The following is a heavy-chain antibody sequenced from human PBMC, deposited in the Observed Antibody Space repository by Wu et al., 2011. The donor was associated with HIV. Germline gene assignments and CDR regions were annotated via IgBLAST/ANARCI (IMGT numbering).Heavy chain of an antibody. D-gene: IGHD5-24*01. V-gene: IGHV1-69*06. Sequence: QVQLVQSGAEVKKPGASVKVSCKASGYTFTSYDINWVRQATGQGLEWMGGIIPIFGTTNYAQKFQGRVTITADKSTSTAYMELSSLRSEDTAVYYCARDSGRDGYPTKDYYFDYWGQGTLVTVSS. CDR2: IIPIFGTT. CDR3: ARDSGRDGYPTKDYYFDY. J-gene: IGHJ4*02. CDR1: GYTFTSYD.